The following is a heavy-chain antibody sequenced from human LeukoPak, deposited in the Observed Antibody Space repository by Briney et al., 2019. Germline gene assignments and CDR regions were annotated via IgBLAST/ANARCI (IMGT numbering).Heavy chain of an antibody. CDR3: AKDAKIAAAVGDYFDY. CDR1: GFTFSSYA. V-gene: IGHV3-23*01. CDR2: ISGSGGST. D-gene: IGHD6-13*01. Sequence: GGSLRLSCAASGFTFSSYAMSWVRQAPGKGLEWVSAISGSGGSTYYADSVKGRFTISRDNSKNTLYLQMNSLRAEDTAVYYCAKDAKIAAAVGDYFDYWGQGTLVTVSS. J-gene: IGHJ4*02.